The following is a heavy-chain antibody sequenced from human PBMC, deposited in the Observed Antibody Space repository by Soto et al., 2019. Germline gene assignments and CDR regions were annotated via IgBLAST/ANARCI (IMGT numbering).Heavy chain of an antibody. J-gene: IGHJ4*02. CDR2: IYYSGST. Sequence: SETLSLTCAVYGGSFSGYYWSWIRQPPGKGLEWIGHIYYSGSTNYNPSLKSRVTISVDTSKNQFSLKLSSVTAADTAVYYCAAGGYDYVWGSYRYYYWGQGTLVTVSS. D-gene: IGHD3-16*02. CDR3: AAGGYDYVWGSYRYYY. V-gene: IGHV4-34*01. CDR1: GGSFSGYY.